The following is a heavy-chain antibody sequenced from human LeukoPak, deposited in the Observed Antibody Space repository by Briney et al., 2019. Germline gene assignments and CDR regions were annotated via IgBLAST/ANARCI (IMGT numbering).Heavy chain of an antibody. V-gene: IGHV1-8*01. CDR2: MNPNSGNT. CDR1: GYTFTSYD. J-gene: IGHJ4*02. Sequence: GASVKVSCKASGYTFTSYDINWVRQATGQGLGWMGWMNPNSGNTGYAQKFQGRVTMTRNTSISTAYMELSSLRSEDTAVYYCARVFTEADSSVGYWGQGTLVTVSS. D-gene: IGHD6-13*01. CDR3: ARVFTEADSSVGY.